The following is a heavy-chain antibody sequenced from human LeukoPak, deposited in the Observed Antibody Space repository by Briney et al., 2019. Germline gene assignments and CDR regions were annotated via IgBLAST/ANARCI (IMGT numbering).Heavy chain of an antibody. V-gene: IGHV3-23*01. Sequence: AGGSLRLSCAASGFTFNRNAISWVRQAPGKGLEWVSTIGGSGDKTFYADSAKGRFTISRDNSKNMVHLQMNSLTGEDTALYYCVRRGDASSGWGDHDFWGQGALVTVSS. D-gene: IGHD6-19*01. J-gene: IGHJ4*02. CDR3: VRRGDASSGWGDHDF. CDR2: IGGSGDKT. CDR1: GFTFNRNA.